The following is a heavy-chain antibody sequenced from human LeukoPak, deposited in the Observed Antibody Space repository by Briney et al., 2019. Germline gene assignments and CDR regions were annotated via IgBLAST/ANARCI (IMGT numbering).Heavy chain of an antibody. D-gene: IGHD6-25*01. CDR1: GGSISSYY. V-gene: IGHV4-59*01. J-gene: IGHJ4*02. CDR2: IYYSGST. CDR3: ARDSESYSSAYFDY. Sequence: SETLSLTCTVSGGSISSYYWSWIRQPPGKGLKWIGYIYYSGSTSYSPSLRSRVTISVDTSKNQFSLKLSSVTAADTAVYYCARDSESYSSAYFDYWGQGTLVTVSS.